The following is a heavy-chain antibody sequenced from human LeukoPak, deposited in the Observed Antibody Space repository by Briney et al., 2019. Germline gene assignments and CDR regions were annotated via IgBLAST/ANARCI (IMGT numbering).Heavy chain of an antibody. Sequence: SETLSLTCTVSGGSISSGGYYWSWIRQHPGKGLEWIGYIYYSGSTYYNPSLKSRVTISVDTSKNQFSLKLSSVTAADTAVYYCAREKHCSSTSCYYYFDYWGQGTLVTVSP. CDR3: AREKHCSSTSCYYYFDY. J-gene: IGHJ4*02. CDR2: IYYSGST. D-gene: IGHD2-2*01. V-gene: IGHV4-31*03. CDR1: GGSISSGGYY.